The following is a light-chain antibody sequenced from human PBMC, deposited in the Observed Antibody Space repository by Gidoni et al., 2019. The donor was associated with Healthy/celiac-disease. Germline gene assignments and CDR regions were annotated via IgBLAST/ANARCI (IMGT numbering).Light chain of an antibody. Sequence: EIVLTQSPGTLSLSPGERATLAYRASQSVSSSYLAWYQQKPGQAPRLLIYGASSRATGIPDRFSGSGSGTDFTLTISRLEPEDFAVYYCQQYGSSQFTFXPXTKVDIK. V-gene: IGKV3-20*01. CDR1: QSVSSSY. CDR3: QQYGSSQFT. CDR2: GAS. J-gene: IGKJ3*01.